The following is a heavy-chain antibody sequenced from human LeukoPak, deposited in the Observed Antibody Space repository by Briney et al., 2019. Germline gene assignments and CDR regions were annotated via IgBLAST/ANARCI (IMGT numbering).Heavy chain of an antibody. D-gene: IGHD3-22*01. CDR2: IYYSGST. Sequence: SETLSLTCTVSGVSVSSGSYYWSWIRQPPGKGLEWIGYIYYSGSTNYNPSLKSRVTISVDTSKNQFSLKLSSVTAADTAVYYCARSGAYDSSGHYEYWGQGTLVTVSS. J-gene: IGHJ4*02. CDR1: GVSVSSGSYY. V-gene: IGHV4-61*01. CDR3: ARSGAYDSSGHYEY.